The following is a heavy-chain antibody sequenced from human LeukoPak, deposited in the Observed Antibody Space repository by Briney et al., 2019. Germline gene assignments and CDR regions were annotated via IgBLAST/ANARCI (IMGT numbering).Heavy chain of an antibody. CDR3: AREHLSSGWYPPCFDY. Sequence: PGRSLRLSCAASGFTFSSYAMHWVRQAPGKGLEWVAVISYDGSNKYYADSVKGRFTISRDNSKNTLYLQMNSLRAEDTAVYYCAREHLSSGWYPPCFDYWGQGTLVTVSS. CDR2: ISYDGSNK. J-gene: IGHJ4*02. D-gene: IGHD6-19*01. CDR1: GFTFSSYA. V-gene: IGHV3-30-3*01.